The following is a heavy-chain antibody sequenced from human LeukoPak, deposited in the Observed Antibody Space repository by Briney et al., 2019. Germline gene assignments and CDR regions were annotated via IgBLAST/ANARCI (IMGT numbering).Heavy chain of an antibody. D-gene: IGHD3-22*01. CDR2: IYSGGST. J-gene: IGHJ3*02. CDR3: ASAGYYYDSSGYYQAYDAFDI. CDR1: GFTVSSNY. V-gene: IGHV3-53*01. Sequence: GGSLRLSCAASGFTVSSNYMSWVRQAPGKGLEWVSVIYSGGSTYYADSVKGRFTISRDNPKNTLYLQMNSLRAEDTAVYYCASAGYYYDSSGYYQAYDAFDIWGQGTMVTVSS.